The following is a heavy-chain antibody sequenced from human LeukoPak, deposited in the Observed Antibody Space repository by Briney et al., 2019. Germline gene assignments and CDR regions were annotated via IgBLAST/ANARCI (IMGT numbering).Heavy chain of an antibody. V-gene: IGHV1-46*01. CDR3: ARQSVATTKFDY. D-gene: IGHD5-12*01. CDR1: GYTFTSYY. CDR2: INPSGGST. Sequence: ASVKVSCKASGYTFTSYYMHWVRQAPGQGLEWRGIINPSGGSTSYAQKFQGRVTMTRDTSTSTVYMELSSLRSEDTAVYYCARQSVATTKFDYWGQGTLVTVSS. J-gene: IGHJ4*02.